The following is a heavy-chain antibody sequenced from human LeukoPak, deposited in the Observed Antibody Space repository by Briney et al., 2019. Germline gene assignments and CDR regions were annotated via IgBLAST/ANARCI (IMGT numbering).Heavy chain of an antibody. D-gene: IGHD5-18*01. V-gene: IGHV3-21*01. CDR1: GFIFSAYS. Sequence: GGSLRLFCAASGFIFSAYSMNWVRQAPGKGLEWVSPIISSESYIYYADSVKGRFTISRDNAKNSLYLQMNSLRAEDTAVYYCATSGYYYGLVDSWGQGTLVTVSS. CDR2: IISSESYI. J-gene: IGHJ4*02. CDR3: ATSGYYYGLVDS.